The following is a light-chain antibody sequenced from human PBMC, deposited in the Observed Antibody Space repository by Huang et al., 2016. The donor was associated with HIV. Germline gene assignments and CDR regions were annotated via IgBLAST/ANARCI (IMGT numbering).Light chain of an antibody. CDR2: AAS. J-gene: IGKJ2*01. Sequence: DIQMTQSPPSLSASVGDRVTITCRASQSISTYLNWYQQKPGKAPNLLIYAASSLQSGVPSRFGGSGSGTDFTLTISSLQPEDFATYYCQQTYSTLGTFGQGTKVETK. CDR3: QQTYSTLGT. V-gene: IGKV1-39*01. CDR1: QSISTY.